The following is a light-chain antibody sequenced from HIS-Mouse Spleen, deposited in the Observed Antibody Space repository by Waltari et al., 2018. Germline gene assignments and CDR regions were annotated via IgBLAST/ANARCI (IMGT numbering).Light chain of an antibody. CDR3: QAWDSSTVV. CDR2: QDS. J-gene: IGLJ2*01. CDR1: KLGDKY. V-gene: IGLV3-1*01. Sequence: SYELTQPPSVSVSPGPTASITCPGDKLGDKYACWYQQKPGQSPVLVIYQDSKRPSGIPERFSGSXSXNTATLTISGTQAMDEADYYCQAWDSSTVVFGGGTKLTVL.